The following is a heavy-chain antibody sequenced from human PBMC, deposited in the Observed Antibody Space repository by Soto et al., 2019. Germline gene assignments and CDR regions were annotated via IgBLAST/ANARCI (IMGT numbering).Heavy chain of an antibody. CDR1: GGSINNYY. CDR3: ARRQDWNYLFDN. J-gene: IGHJ4*02. D-gene: IGHD1-7*01. V-gene: IGHV4-59*07. Sequence: QVQLQESGPGLVEPSDTLSLTCTVSGGSINNYYWSWIRQSPGRGLEWIGCSYYSGTTNYNPSLSSRVTISIGASKTQFSLRLRSVTAADTAVYYCARRQDWNYLFDNWGPGILVTVSS. CDR2: SYYSGTT.